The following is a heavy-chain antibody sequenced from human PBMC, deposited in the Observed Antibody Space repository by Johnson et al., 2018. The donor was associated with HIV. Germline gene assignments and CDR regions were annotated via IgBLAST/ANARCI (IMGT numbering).Heavy chain of an antibody. CDR1: GFTFSSYA. J-gene: IGHJ3*02. D-gene: IGHD3-22*01. CDR2: ISYDGSNK. CDR3: ARDRGNYYDSSGYYGLGAFDI. V-gene: IGHV3-30-3*01. Sequence: QVQLVESGGGLVKPGGSLRLSCAASGFTFSSYAMHWVRQAPGKGLEWVAVISYDGSNKYYADSVKGRFTISRDNSKNTLYLQMNSLRAEDTAVYYCARDRGNYYDSSGYYGLGAFDIWGQGTMVTVSS.